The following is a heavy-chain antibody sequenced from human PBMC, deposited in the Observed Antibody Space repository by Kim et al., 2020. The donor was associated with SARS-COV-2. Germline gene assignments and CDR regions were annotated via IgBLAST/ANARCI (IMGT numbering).Heavy chain of an antibody. CDR1: GFTFSSYA. V-gene: IGHV3-23*01. CDR3: AKQSGVNWYFDV. D-gene: IGHD1-26*01. CDR2: INGRGNT. Sequence: GGSLRLSCAVSGFTFSSYAMTWVRQAPGKGLEWVSAINGRGNTFYADSVKGRFTISKDTSKNTLYLHMNSLRAEDTAVYYCAKQSGVNWYFDVWGRGTLVTVSS. J-gene: IGHJ2*01.